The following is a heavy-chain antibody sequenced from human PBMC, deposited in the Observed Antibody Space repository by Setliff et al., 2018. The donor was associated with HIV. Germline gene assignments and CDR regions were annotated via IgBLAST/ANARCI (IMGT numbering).Heavy chain of an antibody. Sequence: GASVKVSCKASGYTFTSYAMNWVRQAPGQGLEWMGWINTNTGNPTYAQGFTGRFVFSLDTSVSTAYLQILKAEDTAVYYCARTGPSTDGYNLVIDYWGQGTLVTVSS. D-gene: IGHD5-12*01. CDR1: GYTFTSYA. J-gene: IGHJ4*02. V-gene: IGHV7-4-1*01. CDR2: INTNTGNP. CDR3: ARTGPSTDGYNLVIDY.